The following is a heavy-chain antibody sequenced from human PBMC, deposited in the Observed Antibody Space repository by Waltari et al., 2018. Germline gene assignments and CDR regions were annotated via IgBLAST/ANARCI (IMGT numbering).Heavy chain of an antibody. CDR3: ATYIGASVGTAAFDV. Sequence: QLPLPASGPRLVRPSETLSLICRFSGVSLTSYRHYLACSRQSPGQGLGLIGTVSDSGTTPSSPPLKSRFSVSRYTSKNQVSLILGSVTAADMAVYYCATYIGASVGTAAFDVWGQGTMVTVSS. D-gene: IGHD5-12*01. CDR2: VSDSGTT. CDR1: GVSLTSYRHY. J-gene: IGHJ3*01. V-gene: IGHV4-39*01.